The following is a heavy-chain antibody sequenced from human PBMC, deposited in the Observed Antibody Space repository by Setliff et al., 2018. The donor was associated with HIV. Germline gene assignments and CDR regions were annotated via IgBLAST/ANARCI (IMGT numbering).Heavy chain of an antibody. D-gene: IGHD3-10*01. CDR3: ARAESLGWFYNYMDV. CDR1: GYTFTDYY. CDR2: INPDSGGT. J-gene: IGHJ6*03. Sequence: VASVKVSCKASGYTFTDYYIHWVRQAPGQGLEWLGWINPDSGGTNYAQKFQGRVTMTRDTSISTAYMDLSRLKLDDTAVYYCARAESLGWFYNYMDVWGKGTTVTVSS. V-gene: IGHV1-2*02.